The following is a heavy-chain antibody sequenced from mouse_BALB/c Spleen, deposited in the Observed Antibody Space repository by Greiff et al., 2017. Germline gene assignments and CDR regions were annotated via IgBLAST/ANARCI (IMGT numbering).Heavy chain of an antibody. Sequence: QVQLQQSGPELVKPGASVKISCKASGYAFSSSWMNWVKQRPGQGLEWIGRIYPGDGDTNYNGKFKGKATLTADKSSSTAYMQLSSLTSVDSAVYFCATYYRYDWYFDVWGAGTTVTVSS. V-gene: IGHV1-82*01. CDR1: GYAFSSSW. J-gene: IGHJ1*01. D-gene: IGHD2-14*01. CDR3: ATYYRYDWYFDV. CDR2: IYPGDGDT.